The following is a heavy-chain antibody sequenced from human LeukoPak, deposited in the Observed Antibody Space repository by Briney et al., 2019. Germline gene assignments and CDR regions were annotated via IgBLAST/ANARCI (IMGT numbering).Heavy chain of an antibody. CDR2: LYYSGST. CDR3: ARVNDYDFYFDY. Sequence: PSETLSLTCTVSGGSISSSSYYWGWIRQPPGKGLEWIGSLYYSGSTYYNPSLKSRVTISVDTSKNQFSLKLSSVTAADTAVYYCARVNDYDFYFDYWGQGTLVTVSS. J-gene: IGHJ4*02. CDR1: GGSISSSSYY. V-gene: IGHV4-39*07. D-gene: IGHD3-3*01.